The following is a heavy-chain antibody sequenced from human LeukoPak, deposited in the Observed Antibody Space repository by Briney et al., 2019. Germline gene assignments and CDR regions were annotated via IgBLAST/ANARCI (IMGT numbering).Heavy chain of an antibody. CDR1: GFTFSSYS. CDR3: ARDVDYANPRHDY. V-gene: IGHV3-7*01. CDR2: INLDGSQK. D-gene: IGHD4/OR15-4a*01. Sequence: PGGSLRLSCAASGFTFSSYSMNWVRQAPGKGLEWVANINLDGSQKYYVDSLKGRFTISRDNAKNSLYLQMNSLRAEDTAVYYCARDVDYANPRHDYWGQGTLVTASS. J-gene: IGHJ4*02.